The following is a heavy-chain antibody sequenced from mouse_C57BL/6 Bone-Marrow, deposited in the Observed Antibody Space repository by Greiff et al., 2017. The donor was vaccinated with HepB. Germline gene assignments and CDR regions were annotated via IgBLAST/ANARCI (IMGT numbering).Heavy chain of an antibody. D-gene: IGHD1-1*01. Sequence: EVKLMESGPGLVKPSQSLSLTCSVTGYSITSGYYWNWIRQFPGNKLEWMGYISYDGSNNYNPYLKNRISITRDTAKNQFFLKLNSVTTEDTATYYCARETYHYGSSAFDYWGQGTTLTVSS. V-gene: IGHV3-6*01. CDR3: ARETYHYGSSAFDY. CDR1: GYSITSGYY. CDR2: ISYDGSN. J-gene: IGHJ2*01.